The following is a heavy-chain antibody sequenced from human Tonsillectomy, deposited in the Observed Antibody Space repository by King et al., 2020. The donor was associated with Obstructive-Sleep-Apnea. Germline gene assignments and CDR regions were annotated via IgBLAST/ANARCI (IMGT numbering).Heavy chain of an antibody. Sequence: VQLVESGGGVVQPGGSLRLSCAASGFTFKTYGVHWVRQAPGKGLEWVALTRFDGTYKTYADSVKGRFPSSRDNSKNTLYLQMNSLRAEDTAGYYCAKDRRDQLLSNDAFDMWGQGTMVTVSS. V-gene: IGHV3-30*02. D-gene: IGHD2-2*01. CDR2: TRFDGTYK. CDR1: GFTFKTYG. CDR3: AKDRRDQLLSNDAFDM. J-gene: IGHJ3*02.